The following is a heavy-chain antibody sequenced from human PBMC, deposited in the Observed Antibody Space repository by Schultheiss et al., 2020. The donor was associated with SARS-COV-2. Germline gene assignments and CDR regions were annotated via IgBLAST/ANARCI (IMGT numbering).Heavy chain of an antibody. Sequence: GGSLRLSCAASGFTLSTYWMSWVRQAPGKGLEWVANIKENGRETNYVDSVKGRSTISRDNTKNSLYLQMNSLRAEDTAVYYCARGGTKGWGLDPWGQGTLVTVSS. CDR3: ARGGTKGWGLDP. V-gene: IGHV3-7*03. D-gene: IGHD2-8*01. CDR1: GFTLSTYW. CDR2: IKENGRET. J-gene: IGHJ5*02.